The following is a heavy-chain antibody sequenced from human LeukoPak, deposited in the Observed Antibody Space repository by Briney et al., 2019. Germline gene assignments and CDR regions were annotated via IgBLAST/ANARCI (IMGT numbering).Heavy chain of an antibody. D-gene: IGHD1-26*01. CDR2: ISAYNGNT. V-gene: IGHV1-18*01. J-gene: IGHJ4*02. CDR1: GYTFTSYG. Sequence: ASVKVSCKASGYTFTSYGISWVRQAPGQGLEWMGWISAYNGNTNYAQKLQGRVTMTTDTSTSTAYMELRSLRSDDTAVYYCARDWRGSGSYLAFDYWGQGTLVTVSS. CDR3: ARDWRGSGSYLAFDY.